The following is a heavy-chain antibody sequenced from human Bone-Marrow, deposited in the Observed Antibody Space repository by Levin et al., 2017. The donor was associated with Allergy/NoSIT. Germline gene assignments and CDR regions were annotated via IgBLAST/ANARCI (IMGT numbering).Heavy chain of an antibody. J-gene: IGHJ6*02. V-gene: IGHV3-33*01. CDR2: IFFDGSNK. Sequence: GESLKISCAASGFTFSDYGMHWVRRAPGKGLEWVAVIFFDGSNKYYADSVKGRFTISRDNSKNMLYLQMNDLRAGDTALYYCARDREYYDLWSGYYDYYYYAMDVWGQGTTVTVSS. CDR3: ARDREYYDLWSGYYDYYYYAMDV. D-gene: IGHD3-3*01. CDR1: GFTFSDYG.